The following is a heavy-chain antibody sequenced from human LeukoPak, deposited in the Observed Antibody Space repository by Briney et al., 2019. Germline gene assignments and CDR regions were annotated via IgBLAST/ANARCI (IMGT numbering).Heavy chain of an antibody. CDR2: IWYDGSNK. V-gene: IGHV3-33*01. D-gene: IGHD2-15*01. Sequence: PGGSLRLSCAASGFTFSSYGMHWVRQAPGKGLEWVAVIWYDGSNKYYADSVKGRFTISRDNSKNTLYLQMNSLRAEDTAVYYCARDGGVVVAASPDYWGQGTLVTVSS. CDR1: GFTFSSYG. CDR3: ARDGGVVVAASPDY. J-gene: IGHJ4*02.